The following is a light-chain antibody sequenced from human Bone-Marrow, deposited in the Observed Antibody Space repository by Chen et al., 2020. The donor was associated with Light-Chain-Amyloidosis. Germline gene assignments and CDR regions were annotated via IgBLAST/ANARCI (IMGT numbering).Light chain of an antibody. CDR3: QQYGTSPLT. Sequence: EIVFTQSPGPLSFSPGEGDNLSCRASQTISSNCLTWYQQKFGQAPRLPIYGSSSRATGLPDRFTGSRSGTDFTLTINRLEPEDFAMHYCQQYGTSPLTFGGGTKVEIK. CDR2: GSS. V-gene: IGKV3-20*01. CDR1: QTISSNC. J-gene: IGKJ4*01.